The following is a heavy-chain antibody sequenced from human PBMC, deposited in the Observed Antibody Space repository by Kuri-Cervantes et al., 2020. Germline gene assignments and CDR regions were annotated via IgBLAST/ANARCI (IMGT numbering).Heavy chain of an antibody. Sequence: GGSLRLSCAASGFTFSSYWMSWVRQAPGKGLEWVAVIWYDGSNKYYADSVKGRFTISRDNSKNTLYLQMNSLRAEDTAVYYCARGARYYYMDVWGKGTTVTVSS. V-gene: IGHV3-33*08. CDR1: GFTFSSYW. CDR3: ARGARYYYMDV. CDR2: IWYDGSNK. J-gene: IGHJ6*03.